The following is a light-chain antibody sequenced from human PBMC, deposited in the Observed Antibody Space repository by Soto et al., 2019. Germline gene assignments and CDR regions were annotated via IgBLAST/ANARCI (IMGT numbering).Light chain of an antibody. CDR1: HSVSGN. V-gene: IGKV3D-15*01. J-gene: IGKJ1*01. Sequence: EIVMTQSPATLSVSPGERATLSCRASHSVSGNLAWYQQKPGQAPRLLIYGASTRATGIPARFSGSGSGTEFTLTISSLQSEDFAVYYCQQYTNWPPTFGQGTKVEIK. CDR3: QQYTNWPPT. CDR2: GAS.